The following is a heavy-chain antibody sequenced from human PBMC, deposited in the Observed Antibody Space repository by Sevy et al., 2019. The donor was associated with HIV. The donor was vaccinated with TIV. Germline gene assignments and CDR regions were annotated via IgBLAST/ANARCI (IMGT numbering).Heavy chain of an antibody. D-gene: IGHD3-10*01. CDR2: ISAYNGNT. CDR3: ARNGLWFGELLRYYFDY. Sequence: ASVKVSCKASGYTFTSYGISRVRQAPGQGLEWMGWISAYNGNTNYAQKLQGRVTMTTDTSTSTAYMELRSLRSDDTAVYYCARNGLWFGELLRYYFDYWGQGTLVTVSS. J-gene: IGHJ4*02. CDR1: GYTFTSYG. V-gene: IGHV1-18*01.